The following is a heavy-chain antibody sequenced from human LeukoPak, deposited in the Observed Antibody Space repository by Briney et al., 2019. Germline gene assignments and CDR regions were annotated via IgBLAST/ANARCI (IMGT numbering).Heavy chain of an antibody. J-gene: IGHJ4*02. D-gene: IGHD1-26*01. CDR1: GYSISSGYY. V-gene: IGHV4-38-2*02. Sequence: PSETLSLTCTVSGYSISSGYYWGWIRQTPGKGLEWIGEINHSESNSYTPSLRSRVTISVDTSKNQFSLKLNSVTAADTAVYYCARRPLVGGIDSWGQGTLVTVSS. CDR3: ARRPLVGGIDS. CDR2: INHSESN.